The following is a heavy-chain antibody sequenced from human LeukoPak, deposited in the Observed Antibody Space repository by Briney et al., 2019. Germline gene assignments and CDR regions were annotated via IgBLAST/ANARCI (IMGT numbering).Heavy chain of an antibody. D-gene: IGHD6-25*01. CDR2: ISGPGSST. Sequence: GGSLRLSCAASGFIFSDYALHWVRQAPGKLEWVSGISGPGSSTYYTDSVKSRFTISRDNSKNTLYLQMNSLRGEDTAIYYCAKPGGPGIAARGAFDIWGQGTTVTVSS. CDR1: GFIFSDYA. J-gene: IGHJ3*02. V-gene: IGHV3-23*01. CDR3: AKPGGPGIAARGAFDI.